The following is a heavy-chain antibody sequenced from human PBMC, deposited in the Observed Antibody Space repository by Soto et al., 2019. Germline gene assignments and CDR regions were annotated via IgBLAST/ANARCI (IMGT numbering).Heavy chain of an antibody. J-gene: IGHJ6*02. V-gene: IGHV3-23*01. CDR1: GFTFSSYA. Sequence: PGGSLRLSCAASGFTFSSYAMSWVRQAPGKGLEWVSAISGSGGSTYYADSVKGRFTISRDNSKNTLYLQMNSLRAEDTAVYYCAKDGTFGGVIVYYYYYYGMDVWGQGTTVTVSS. CDR2: ISGSGGST. CDR3: AKDGTFGGVIVYYYYYYGMDV. D-gene: IGHD3-16*02.